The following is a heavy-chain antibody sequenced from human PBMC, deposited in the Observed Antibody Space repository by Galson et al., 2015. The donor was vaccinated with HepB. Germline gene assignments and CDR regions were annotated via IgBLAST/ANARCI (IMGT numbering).Heavy chain of an antibody. Sequence: SLRLSCAASGFTFSSYEMNWVRQAPGKGLEWVSYISSSGSTIYYADSVKGRFTISRDNAKNSLYLQMNSLRAEDTAVYYCARGGRIVVVTAIHDAFDIWGQGTMVTVSS. J-gene: IGHJ3*02. V-gene: IGHV3-48*03. CDR1: GFTFSSYE. CDR3: ARGGRIVVVTAIHDAFDI. CDR2: ISSSGSTI. D-gene: IGHD2-21*02.